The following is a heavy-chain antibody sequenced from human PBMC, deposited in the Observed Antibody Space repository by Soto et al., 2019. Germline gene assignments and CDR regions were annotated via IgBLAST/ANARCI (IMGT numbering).Heavy chain of an antibody. J-gene: IGHJ4*02. CDR2: IYQNGNT. D-gene: IGHD3-16*01. CDR3: ARGVWGNSAYFDL. CDR1: CASIGSGDSS. Sequence: SETLSLTCAVSCASIGSGDSSWSWIRQSPGKALEWIGYIYQNGNTYYSPSLMSRVTISVDRSKNQFSLRVNSVTAADTAVYYCARGVWGNSAYFDLWGQGTLVPVSS. V-gene: IGHV4-30-2*06.